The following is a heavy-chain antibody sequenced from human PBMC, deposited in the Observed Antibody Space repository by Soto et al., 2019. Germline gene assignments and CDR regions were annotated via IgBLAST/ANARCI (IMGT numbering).Heavy chain of an antibody. D-gene: IGHD2-8*01. V-gene: IGHV3-49*04. J-gene: IGHJ4*02. CDR2: IRSKAYGGTT. CDR3: TAGTLYPSLAVDY. CDR1: GFTFGYYA. Sequence: GXLRLSCTRSGFTFGYYAMSWVLQSPGKGLEWVGFIRSKAYGGTTEYAASVKGRFTISRDDSKSIAYLQMNSLKTEDTAVYYCTAGTLYPSLAVDYWGQGTLVTVSS.